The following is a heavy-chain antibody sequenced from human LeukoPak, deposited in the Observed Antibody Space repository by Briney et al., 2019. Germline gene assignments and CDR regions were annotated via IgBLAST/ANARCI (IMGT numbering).Heavy chain of an antibody. V-gene: IGHV4-39*01. Sequence: SETLSLTCTVSGGSISSSSYYWGWIRQPPGKGLEWIGSIYYSGSTYYNPSLKSRVTISVDTSKNQFSLKLSSVTAADTAVYYCARYRRDIVVVPAAYFDYWGQGTLVTVSS. CDR3: ARYRRDIVVVPAAYFDY. CDR1: GGSISSSSYY. CDR2: IYYSGST. J-gene: IGHJ4*02. D-gene: IGHD2-2*01.